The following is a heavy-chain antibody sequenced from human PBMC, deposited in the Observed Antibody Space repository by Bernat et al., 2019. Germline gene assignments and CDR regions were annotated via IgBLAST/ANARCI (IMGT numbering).Heavy chain of an antibody. Sequence: QVQLVESGGGVVQPGRSLRLSCAASGFTFSSYGMHWVRQAPGKGLEWVAVISYDGSNKNYADSVKGRFTISRDNSKNKLYLQMNSLRAEDMAVYYCAKEDRYYYDSSGYSFDYWGQGTLVTASS. CDR2: ISYDGSNK. CDR1: GFTFSSYG. V-gene: IGHV3-30*18. CDR3: AKEDRYYYDSSGYSFDY. J-gene: IGHJ4*02. D-gene: IGHD3-22*01.